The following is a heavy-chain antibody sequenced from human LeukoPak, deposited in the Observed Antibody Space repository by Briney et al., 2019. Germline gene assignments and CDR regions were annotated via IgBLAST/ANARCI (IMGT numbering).Heavy chain of an antibody. J-gene: IGHJ4*02. D-gene: IGHD4-17*01. CDR3: ASIKRTTGRDY. CDR2: ISGSGGST. Sequence: KPGGSLRLSCEASGFTFSDYYMSWVRQAPGKGLEWVSAISGSGGSTYYADSVKGRFTISRDNAKNSLYLQMNSLRAEDTAVYYCASIKRTTGRDYWGQGTLVTVSS. CDR1: GFTFSDYY. V-gene: IGHV3-11*04.